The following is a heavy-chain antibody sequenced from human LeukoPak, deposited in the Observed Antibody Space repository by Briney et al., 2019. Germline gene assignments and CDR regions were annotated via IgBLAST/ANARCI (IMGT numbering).Heavy chain of an antibody. CDR3: ARRRITMVRGEGWFDP. CDR2: IYHSGST. CDR1: GYSISSGYY. Sequence: SETLSLTCSVSGYSISSGYYWGWIRQPPGEGLEWIGRIYHSGSTYYNPSLKSRVTISVDTSKNQFSLKLSSVTAADTAVYYCARRRITMVRGEGWFDPWGQGTLVTVSS. D-gene: IGHD3-10*01. V-gene: IGHV4-38-2*01. J-gene: IGHJ5*02.